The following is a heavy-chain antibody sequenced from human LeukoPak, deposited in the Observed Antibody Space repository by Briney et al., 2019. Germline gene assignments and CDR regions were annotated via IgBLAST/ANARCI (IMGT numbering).Heavy chain of an antibody. CDR2: ISGDGGST. CDR3: AKGRYYGPGGAFDI. J-gene: IGHJ3*02. V-gene: IGHV3-43*02. Sequence: PGGSLRLSCAASGFTFDDYAMHWVRQAPGKGLEGGSRISGDGGSTYYADSVKGRFTISRDNSNTSLYLQMNSLSTEDTALYYCAKGRYYGPGGAFDIWGQGTMVTVSS. CDR1: GFTFDDYA. D-gene: IGHD3-10*01.